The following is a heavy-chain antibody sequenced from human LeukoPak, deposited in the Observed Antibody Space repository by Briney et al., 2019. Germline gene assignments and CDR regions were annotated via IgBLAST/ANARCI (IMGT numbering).Heavy chain of an antibody. Sequence: GGSLRLSCAASGFTFSSYSMNWVRQAPGKGLEWVSSISSSSSYIYYADSVKGRFTISRDNAKNSLYLQMNSLRAEDTAVYYCAKDFSPYDYVWGSYDYWGQGTLVTVSS. CDR3: AKDFSPYDYVWGSYDY. CDR1: GFTFSSYS. J-gene: IGHJ4*02. V-gene: IGHV3-21*01. D-gene: IGHD3-16*01. CDR2: ISSSSSYI.